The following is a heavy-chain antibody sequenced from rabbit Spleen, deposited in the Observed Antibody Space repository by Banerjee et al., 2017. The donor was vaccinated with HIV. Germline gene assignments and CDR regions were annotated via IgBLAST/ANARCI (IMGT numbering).Heavy chain of an antibody. CDR3: ARDPGSSFSSYGMDL. CDR1: GFTLSSYY. V-gene: IGHV1S40*01. J-gene: IGHJ6*01. Sequence: QSLEESGGDLVKPGASLTLTCTASGFTLSSYYMNWVRQAPGKGLEWIAYIDPVFGITYAATWAKGRFTFSKTSSTTVTLQMTSLTAADTATYFCARDPGSSFSSYGMDLWGPGTLVTVS. D-gene: IGHD8-1*01. CDR2: IDPVFGIT.